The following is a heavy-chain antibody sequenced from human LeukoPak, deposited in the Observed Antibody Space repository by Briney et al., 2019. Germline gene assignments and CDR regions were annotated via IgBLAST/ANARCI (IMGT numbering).Heavy chain of an antibody. J-gene: IGHJ6*02. CDR3: ARIPPHFVDLVDV. CDR2: IDWDDHK. D-gene: IGHD3/OR15-3a*01. Sequence: ESGPALVKPPPTLTLTFTFSGFSLSTSGMCVSWIRQPPVKAMEWLARIDWDDHKYYSTSLKTTLTISTDTSKNQVVLTMTNMDPVDTATYYCARIPPHFVDLVDVWGQGTTVTVSS. CDR1: GFSLSTSGMC. V-gene: IGHV2-70*11.